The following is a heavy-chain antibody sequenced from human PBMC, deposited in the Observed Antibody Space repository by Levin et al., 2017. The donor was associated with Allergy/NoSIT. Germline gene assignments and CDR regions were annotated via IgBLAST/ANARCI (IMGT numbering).Heavy chain of an antibody. J-gene: IGHJ6*02. CDR3: ASWSMYHYDRSAFDYFYYAMDV. D-gene: IGHD3-22*01. CDR1: GILFSSYD. CDR2: ISAGGNYI. Sequence: PSQTLSLTCAASGILFSSYDMNWVRQASGKGLEWVSSISAGGNYIYYADSVKGRFPISRDNAKNSLFLQMNSLRAEDKAVYYCASWSMYHYDRSAFDYFYYAMDVWGQGTTVTVSS. V-gene: IGHV3-21*01.